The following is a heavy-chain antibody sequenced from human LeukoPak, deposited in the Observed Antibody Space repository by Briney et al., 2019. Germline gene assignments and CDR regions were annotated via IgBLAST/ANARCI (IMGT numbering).Heavy chain of an antibody. V-gene: IGHV3-53*04. J-gene: IGHJ6*02. D-gene: IGHD3-10*01. CDR1: GFTVSSNY. Sequence: GGSLRLSCAASGFTVSSNYMSWARQAPGKGLEWVSVIYSGGSTYYADSVKGRFTISRHNSKNTLYLQMNSLRAEDTAVYYCASRGPPLMDVWGQGTTVTVSS. CDR3: ASRGPPLMDV. CDR2: IYSGGST.